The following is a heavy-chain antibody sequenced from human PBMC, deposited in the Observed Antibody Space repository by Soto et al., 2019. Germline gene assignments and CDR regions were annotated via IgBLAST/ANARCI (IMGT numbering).Heavy chain of an antibody. Sequence: QVQLAESGGGVVQPGRSLGLSCAASGFTFSIYVMHWVRQAPGKGLEWVALISYDGNKKYYIDSVKGRFTISRDNSKNTLNLQMNSLRADDTAVYYCARSRVGGVIDRGYNYGMGVWGQGTMVTVSS. CDR3: ARSRVGGVIDRGYNYGMGV. CDR2: ISYDGNKK. V-gene: IGHV3-30*03. J-gene: IGHJ6*02. D-gene: IGHD3-16*02. CDR1: GFTFSIYV.